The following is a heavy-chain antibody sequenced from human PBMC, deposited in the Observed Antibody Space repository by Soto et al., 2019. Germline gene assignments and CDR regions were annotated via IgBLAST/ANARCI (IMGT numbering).Heavy chain of an antibody. V-gene: IGHV4-39*07. Sequence: ASETLSLTCTVSGGSVSSSSYYWGWVRQPPGKGLEWIGSVYYSGSTNYNPSLKSRVTISVDTSKNQFSLKLSSVTAADTAVYYCARGRGRLTTRERSYFDYWGQGTLVTVSS. D-gene: IGHD4-17*01. CDR2: VYYSGST. CDR1: GGSVSSSSYY. CDR3: ARGRGRLTTRERSYFDY. J-gene: IGHJ4*02.